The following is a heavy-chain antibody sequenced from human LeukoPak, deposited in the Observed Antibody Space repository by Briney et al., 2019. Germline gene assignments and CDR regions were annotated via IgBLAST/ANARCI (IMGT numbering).Heavy chain of an antibody. V-gene: IGHV1-2*02. CDR3: ARRSRNGLDAFDI. CDR1: AYTFTGYY. Sequence: ASVKVSCKASAYTFTGYYLHWVRQAPGQGSEWMGWIDPNNGDTEYAQKFQGRVTMTKDRSISTAYMDLSRLTSDDTAVYYCARRSRNGLDAFDIWGQGTMVTVSS. J-gene: IGHJ3*02. CDR2: IDPNNGDT. D-gene: IGHD2-8*01.